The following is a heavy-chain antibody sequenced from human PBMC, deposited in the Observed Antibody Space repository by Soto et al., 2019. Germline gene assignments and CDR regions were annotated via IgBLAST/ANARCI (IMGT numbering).Heavy chain of an antibody. Sequence: EASVKVSCKASGYTFTSYYMHWVRQAPGQGLEWMGIINPSGGSTSYAQKFQGRVTITADESTSTAYMELSSLRSEDTAVYYCASSPYYDFWSGYWAYWGQGTLVTVS. D-gene: IGHD3-3*01. V-gene: IGHV1-46*01. J-gene: IGHJ4*02. CDR2: INPSGGST. CDR1: GYTFTSYY. CDR3: ASSPYYDFWSGYWAY.